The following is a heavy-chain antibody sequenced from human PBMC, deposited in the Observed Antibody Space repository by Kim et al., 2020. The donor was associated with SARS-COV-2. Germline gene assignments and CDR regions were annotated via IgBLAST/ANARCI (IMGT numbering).Heavy chain of an antibody. CDR1: GFTFGDYA. CDR2: IRSKAYGGTT. J-gene: IGHJ6*02. D-gene: IGHD2-2*01. CDR3: TRVIGKVVPAAMSIGGSARDTYYYYYGMDV. Sequence: GGSLRLSCTASGFTFGDYAMSWVRQAPGKGLEWVGFIRSKAYGGTTEYAASVKGRFTISRDDSKSIAYLQMNSLKTEDTAVYYCTRVIGKVVPAAMSIGGSARDTYYYYYGMDVWGQGTTVTVSS. V-gene: IGHV3-49*04.